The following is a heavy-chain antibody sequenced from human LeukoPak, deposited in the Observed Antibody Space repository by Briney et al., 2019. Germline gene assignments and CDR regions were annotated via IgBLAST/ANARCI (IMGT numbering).Heavy chain of an antibody. Sequence: SETPSHTCTVSGGSLSDYYWSWMRQPPGKGLEWLGLLYYSGGANYLPSLQGRLTMSVDTSKNQFSLRVSSVTAADTAVYYCARCPYYYDSSDYSNFYYYGMDVWGQGTTVTVSS. CDR1: GGSLSDYY. J-gene: IGHJ6*02. V-gene: IGHV4-59*13. D-gene: IGHD3-22*01. CDR3: ARCPYYYDSSDYSNFYYYGMDV. CDR2: LYYSGGA.